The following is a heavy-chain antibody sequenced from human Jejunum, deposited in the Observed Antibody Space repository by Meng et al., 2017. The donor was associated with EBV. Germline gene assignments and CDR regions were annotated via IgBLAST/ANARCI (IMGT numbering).Heavy chain of an antibody. CDR2: IHADGSTI. CDR3: ARDLNWNQADY. D-gene: IGHD1-1*01. Sequence: EVRLVESGGGLVQPGGSLRLSCAASGFTFSGHWMHWVRQAPGKGLAWVSRIHADGSTINYADSVKGRFTISRDNAKNTLYLQMNSLRVDDTAVYYCARDLNWNQADYWGQGTLVTVSS. J-gene: IGHJ4*02. CDR1: GFTFSGHW. V-gene: IGHV3-74*01.